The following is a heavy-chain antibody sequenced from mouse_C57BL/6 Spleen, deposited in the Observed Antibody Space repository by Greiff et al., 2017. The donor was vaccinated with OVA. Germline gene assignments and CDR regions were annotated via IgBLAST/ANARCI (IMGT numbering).Heavy chain of an antibody. CDR3: ARSYYDYDEGGSWFAY. Sequence: VQLKESGAELMKPGASVKLSCKATGYTFTGYWIEWVKQRPGHGLEWIGEILPGSGSTNYNEKFKGKATFTADTSSNTAYMPLSSLTTEDSAIYYCARSYYDYDEGGSWFAYWGQGTMVTVSA. CDR1: GYTFTGYW. CDR2: ILPGSGST. J-gene: IGHJ3*01. V-gene: IGHV1-9*01. D-gene: IGHD2-4*01.